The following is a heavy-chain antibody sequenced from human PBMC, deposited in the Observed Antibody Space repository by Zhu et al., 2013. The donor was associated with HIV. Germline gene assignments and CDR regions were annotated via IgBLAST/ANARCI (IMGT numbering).Heavy chain of an antibody. CDR2: IIPIFGTA. J-gene: IGHJ4*02. Sequence: QVQLVQSGAEVKKPGSSVKVSCKASGGTFSSYAISWVRQAPGQGLEWMGGIIPIFGTANYAQKFQGRVTITADESTSTAYMELSSLRSEDTAVYYCARVAFFGDPHYGDYVGYLDYWGQGTLVTVSS. D-gene: IGHD4-17*01. CDR1: GGTFSSYA. CDR3: ARVAFFGDPHYGDYVGYLDY. V-gene: IGHV1-69*01.